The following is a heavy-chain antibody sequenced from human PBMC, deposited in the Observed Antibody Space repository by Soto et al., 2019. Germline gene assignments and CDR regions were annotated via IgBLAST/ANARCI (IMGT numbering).Heavy chain of an antibody. V-gene: IGHV4-4*02. CDR3: ASLGTTVTSFDY. CDR1: GGSISRPTW. D-gene: IGHD4-4*01. CDR2: RSHSGST. J-gene: IGHJ4*02. Sequence: QVQLRESGPGLVKPSGPLSLTCAVSGGSISRPTWWSWVPQPPGKGLEWIGERSHSGSTHYNPSLKSRATISLDKSKNQFSLKLRSVTAADTAVYYCASLGTTVTSFDYWGQGTLVTVSS.